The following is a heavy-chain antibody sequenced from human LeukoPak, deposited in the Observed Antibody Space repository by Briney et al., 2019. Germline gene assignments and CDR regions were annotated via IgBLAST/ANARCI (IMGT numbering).Heavy chain of an antibody. Sequence: PRASVKVSCKASGYTFPSYGISWVRQAPGQGLEWMGWISAYNGNTNSAQRLQGRVTMTTDTSTSTAYMELRSLRSDDTAVYYCARVDGDYGGYYGLDVWGQGTTVTVSS. CDR2: ISAYNGNT. J-gene: IGHJ6*02. D-gene: IGHD4-17*01. CDR1: GYTFPSYG. CDR3: ARVDGDYGGYYGLDV. V-gene: IGHV1-18*04.